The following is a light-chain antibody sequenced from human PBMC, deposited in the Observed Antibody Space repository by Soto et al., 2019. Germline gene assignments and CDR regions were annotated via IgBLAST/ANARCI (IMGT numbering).Light chain of an antibody. CDR3: QHYVNWPLT. CDR2: DTS. J-gene: IGKJ4*01. V-gene: IGKV3-15*01. Sequence: EILLTQSRATLSLSRGEIATLSCGASQNISVYLAWYRQKPGQAPRLLIYDTSIRATGVPARFSGSRSGAEFTLTISSLQSEDFAVYYCQHYVNWPLTFGGGTKVDI. CDR1: QNISVY.